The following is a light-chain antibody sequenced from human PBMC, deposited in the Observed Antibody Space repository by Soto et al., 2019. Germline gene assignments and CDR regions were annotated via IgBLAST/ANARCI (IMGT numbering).Light chain of an antibody. Sequence: EIVLTQSPGTLSLSPGERATLSCRASQSVRTNYLAWYQQTPGQAPRLPIHDASRRATGIPDRFSGSVSGTVITLTIGGLEPEDCAVYYLPQHGTSQWTFGQGTKVEI. J-gene: IGKJ1*01. V-gene: IGKV3-20*01. CDR1: QSVRTNY. CDR3: PQHGTSQWT. CDR2: DAS.